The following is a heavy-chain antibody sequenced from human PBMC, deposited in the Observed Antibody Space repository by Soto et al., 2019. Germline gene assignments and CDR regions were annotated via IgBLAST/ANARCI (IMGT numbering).Heavy chain of an antibody. V-gene: IGHV4-34*01. J-gene: IGHJ3*01. CDR3: ARGLSFRGDFDV. Sequence: PSETLSLTCAVYGGSFSGYYWSWIRQPPGKGLEWIGEIYHAGSPNYNPSFQSRVTILADKSKNHFSLRLTSVTAADTAIYYCARGLSFRGDFDVWGQGTTVTVSS. D-gene: IGHD2-21*02. CDR2: IYHAGSP. CDR1: GGSFSGYY.